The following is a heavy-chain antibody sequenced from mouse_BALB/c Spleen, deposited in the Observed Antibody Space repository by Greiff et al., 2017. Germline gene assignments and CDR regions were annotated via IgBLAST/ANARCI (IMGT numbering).Heavy chain of an antibody. CDR1: GFTFSSYA. CDR3: ARVTMITTTALGAMDY. J-gene: IGHJ4*01. D-gene: IGHD2-4*01. V-gene: IGHV5-9-4*01. Sequence: EVHLVESGGGLVKPGGSLKLSCAASGFTFSSYAMSWVRQSPEKRLEWVAEISSGGSYTYYPDTVTGRFTISRDNAKNTLYLEMSSLRSEDTAMYYCARVTMITTTALGAMDYWGQGTSVTVSS. CDR2: ISSGGSYT.